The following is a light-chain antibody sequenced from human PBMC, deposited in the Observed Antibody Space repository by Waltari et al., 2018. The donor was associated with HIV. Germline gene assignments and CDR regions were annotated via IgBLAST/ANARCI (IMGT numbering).Light chain of an antibody. CDR1: VLPKPY. J-gene: IGLJ1*01. CDR2: KDS. Sequence: SYELTQPPSVSVSPGQTARITCPGDVLPKPYVYWYQQKPGQAPVLVIYKDSERPSGIPERFSGSSSGTTVTLTISGVQAEDEADYYCQSGDSSAPYVFGTGTKVTVL. V-gene: IGLV3-25*03. CDR3: QSGDSSAPYV.